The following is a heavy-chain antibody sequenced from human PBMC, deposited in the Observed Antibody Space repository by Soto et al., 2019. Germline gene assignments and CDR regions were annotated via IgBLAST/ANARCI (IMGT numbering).Heavy chain of an antibody. Sequence: DVQLVESGGGLIQPGESLRLSCAAFGLTVSGKKYMAWVRQAPGKGLEWISALYDVDGTYYADSVKGRFTTSRDMSKTTVYLQMTSLRPDDTAVYYCASWHLREHAYDIWGQGTTVTVSS. D-gene: IGHD4-17*01. CDR3: ASWHLREHAYDI. CDR1: GLTVSGKKY. CDR2: LYDVDGT. V-gene: IGHV3-53*01. J-gene: IGHJ3*02.